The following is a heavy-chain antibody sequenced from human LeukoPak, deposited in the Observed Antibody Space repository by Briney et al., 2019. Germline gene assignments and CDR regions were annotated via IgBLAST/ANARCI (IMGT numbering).Heavy chain of an antibody. CDR3: ARDHNYAFDN. J-gene: IGHJ4*02. CDR2: IGIDSGNT. CDR1: GFPSIEYS. V-gene: IGHV3-48*01. D-gene: IGHD1-1*01. Sequence: GGSLRLSCTASGFPSIEYSMNWVRQAPGKGLEWISYIGIDSGNTKYADSVRGRFTISTDKAKNSLYLQMNSLRVEDTAVYYCARDHNYAFDNWGQGTLVSVAS.